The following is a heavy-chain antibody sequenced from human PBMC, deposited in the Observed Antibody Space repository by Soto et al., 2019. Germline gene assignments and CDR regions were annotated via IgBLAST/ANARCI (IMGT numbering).Heavy chain of an antibody. V-gene: IGHV1-69*12. CDR2: IIPTFGTG. CDR3: ARGLGYGGNSDKAFDY. D-gene: IGHD4-17*01. CDR1: GGPFSSYP. Sequence: QVQLVQSGAEVKNPGSSVKVSCKASGGPFSSYPISWVRQAPGKGLGGRGGIIPTFGTGNYAQKFQGRVTITADESTSTAYMELSSLRSEDTAVYYCARGLGYGGNSDKAFDYWGQGTLVTVSS. J-gene: IGHJ4*02.